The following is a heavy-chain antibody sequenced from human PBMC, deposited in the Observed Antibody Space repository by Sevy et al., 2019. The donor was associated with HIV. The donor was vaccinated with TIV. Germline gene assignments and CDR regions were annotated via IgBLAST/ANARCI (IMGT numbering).Heavy chain of an antibody. D-gene: IGHD3-9*01. CDR2: IYSGGST. CDR3: ARGIYDILTGYYPYFDY. CDR1: GFTVSSNY. Sequence: GGSLRLSCAASGFTVSSNYMSWVRQAPGKGLEWVSVIYSGGSTYYADSVKGRFTISRDNSKNTLYLQMNSLRAEDTAVYYCARGIYDILTGYYPYFDYWGQGTLVIVSS. J-gene: IGHJ4*02. V-gene: IGHV3-53*01.